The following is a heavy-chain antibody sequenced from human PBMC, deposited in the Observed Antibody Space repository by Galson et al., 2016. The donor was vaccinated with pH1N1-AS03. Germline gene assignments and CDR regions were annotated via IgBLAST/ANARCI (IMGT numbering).Heavy chain of an antibody. V-gene: IGHV3-11*01. D-gene: IGHD5-18*01. CDR3: ARVESGNTYGYVALDV. CDR1: GFTLSDYY. Sequence: SLRLSCAASGFTLSDYYINWVRQAPGKGLEWLSYISSSGRTIYYADSVKGRFTISRDNAKNSGDLQMNSLRGEDTAVYYCARVESGNTYGYVALDVWGLGTTVTVSS. J-gene: IGHJ6*02. CDR2: ISSSGRTI.